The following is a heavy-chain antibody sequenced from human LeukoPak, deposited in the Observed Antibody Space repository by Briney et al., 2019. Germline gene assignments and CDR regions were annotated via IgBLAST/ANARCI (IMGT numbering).Heavy chain of an antibody. CDR1: GLTFSSYA. CDR3: ARVVTDYYYMDV. D-gene: IGHD5-18*01. J-gene: IGHJ6*03. Sequence: GGSLRLSCAASGLTFSSYAMHWVRQAPGKGLEWVAVISYDGSNKYYADSVKGRFTISRDNSKNTLYLQMNSLRAEDTAVYYCARVVTDYYYMDVWGKGTTVTVSS. V-gene: IGHV3-30-3*01. CDR2: ISYDGSNK.